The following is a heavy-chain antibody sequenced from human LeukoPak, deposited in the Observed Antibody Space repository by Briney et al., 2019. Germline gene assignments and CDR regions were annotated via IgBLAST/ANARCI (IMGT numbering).Heavy chain of an antibody. CDR3: AKGVDYCSGGSCPADY. Sequence: GGSLRLSCAASGFTFSNCAMSWVRQAPEKGLEWVSGISGSGSSTYYADSVKGRFTISRDNSENTLSLQMNSLRAEDTAVYYCAKGVDYCSGGSCPADYWGPGTLVTVSS. CDR1: GFTFSNCA. J-gene: IGHJ4*02. CDR2: ISGSGSST. D-gene: IGHD2-15*01. V-gene: IGHV3-23*01.